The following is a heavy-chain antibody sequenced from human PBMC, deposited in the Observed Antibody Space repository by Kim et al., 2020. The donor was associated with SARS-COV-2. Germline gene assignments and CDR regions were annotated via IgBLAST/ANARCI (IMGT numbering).Heavy chain of an antibody. Sequence: GGSLRLSCAASGFTFGDFAMHWVRQVPGKGLEWVSGLSWNSCIIGYADSVKGRFTISRHHADNSLYLQMNSLRAEDTAFYYCAKDLVSSSFRGFHIWGQGTMVTVSS. J-gene: IGHJ3*02. CDR1: GFTFGDFA. CDR3: AKDLVSSSFRGFHI. CDR2: LSWNSCII. D-gene: IGHD6-6*01. V-gene: IGHV3-9*01.